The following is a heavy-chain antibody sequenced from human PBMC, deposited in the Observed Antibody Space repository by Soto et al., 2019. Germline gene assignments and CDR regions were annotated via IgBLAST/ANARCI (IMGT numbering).Heavy chain of an antibody. D-gene: IGHD6-19*01. CDR3: ARGGRGLAVADFDY. CDR1: GFTFTSYA. Sequence: PGGSLRLSCAASGFTFTSYAMHWVRQAPGKGLEWVAVISFDGRNKYYADSVKGRFIISRDNTNNTLYLQMNSLRPEDTAFHYCARGGRGLAVADFDYWGQGTLVTVSS. J-gene: IGHJ4*01. V-gene: IGHV3-30*04. CDR2: ISFDGRNK.